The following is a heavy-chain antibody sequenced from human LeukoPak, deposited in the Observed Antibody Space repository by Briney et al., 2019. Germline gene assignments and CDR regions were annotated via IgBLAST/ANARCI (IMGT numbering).Heavy chain of an antibody. J-gene: IGHJ6*02. Sequence: PGGSLRLSCAASGFTFSSYGMHWVRQAPGKGLEWMAVISYDGSNKYYADSVKGRFTISRDNSKNTLYLQMNSLRAEDTAVYCCAKDQVRILYYYYGMDVWGQGTTVTVSS. CDR1: GFTFSSYG. D-gene: IGHD1-1*01. CDR2: ISYDGSNK. V-gene: IGHV3-30*18. CDR3: AKDQVRILYYYYGMDV.